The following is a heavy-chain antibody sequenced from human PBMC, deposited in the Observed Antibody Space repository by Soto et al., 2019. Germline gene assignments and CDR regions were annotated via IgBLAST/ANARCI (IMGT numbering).Heavy chain of an antibody. CDR2: IFDSGTT. CDR3: ARGPSGDKVHY. CDR1: GDSITSNSYF. Sequence: PSETLSLTCTVSGDSITSNSYFWAWIRQPPGKGLEWIGHIFDSGTTYTNPSLRSQVAISLDTSKNHFSLTLSSVTAADTAVYYCARGPSGDKVHYWGQGALVTVSS. D-gene: IGHD7-27*01. V-gene: IGHV4-30-4*08. J-gene: IGHJ4*02.